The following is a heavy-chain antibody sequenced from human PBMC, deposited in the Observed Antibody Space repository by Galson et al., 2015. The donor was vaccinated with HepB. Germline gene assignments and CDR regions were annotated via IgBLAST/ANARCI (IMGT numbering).Heavy chain of an antibody. CDR3: AKDQGSIDYYDSSCYSDY. J-gene: IGHJ4*02. CDR1: GYTFTSYA. V-gene: IGHV3-30*04. CDR2: ISYDGSNK. Sequence: SCKASGYTFTSYAMHWVRQAPGKGLEWVAVISYDGSNKYYADSVKGRFTISRDNSKNTLYLQMNSLRAEDTAVYYCAKDQGSIDYYDSSCYSDYWGQGTLVTVSS. D-gene: IGHD3-22*01.